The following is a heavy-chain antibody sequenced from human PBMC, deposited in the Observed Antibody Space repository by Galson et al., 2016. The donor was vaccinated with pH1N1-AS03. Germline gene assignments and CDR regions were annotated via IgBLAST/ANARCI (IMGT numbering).Heavy chain of an antibody. J-gene: IGHJ6*02. D-gene: IGHD1-14*01. V-gene: IGHV3-30*18. CDR3: AKAEWALFRYKYSMDI. CDR2: ISHDGTNK. CDR1: EFSFSNYG. Sequence: SLRLSCAASEFSFSNYGMHWVRQGPGKGLEWVAVISHDGTNKYYADSVKGRFTISRDNSKNTLYVQMNSLRPEDTAVYYCAKAEWALFRYKYSMDIWGQGTTVTVSS.